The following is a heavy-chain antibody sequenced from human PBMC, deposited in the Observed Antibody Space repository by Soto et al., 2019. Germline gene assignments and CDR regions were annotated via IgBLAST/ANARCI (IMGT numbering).Heavy chain of an antibody. V-gene: IGHV3-23*01. Sequence: PGGSLRLSCAASGFTFSSYAMSWVRQAPGKGLEWVSAISGSGGSTYYADSVKGRFTISRDNSKNTLYLQMNSLRAEDTAVYYCAKGTEWELLVYGMDVWGQGTTVTVSS. J-gene: IGHJ6*02. CDR3: AKGTEWELLVYGMDV. CDR1: GFTFSSYA. D-gene: IGHD1-26*01. CDR2: ISGSGGST.